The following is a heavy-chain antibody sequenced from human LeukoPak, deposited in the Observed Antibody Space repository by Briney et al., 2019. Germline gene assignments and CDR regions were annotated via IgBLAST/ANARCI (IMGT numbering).Heavy chain of an antibody. J-gene: IGHJ4*02. D-gene: IGHD2-8*01. CDR3: AKSDCGTIGCKLLNY. V-gene: IGHV3-23*01. CDR1: GFTFSTYA. CDR2: INSGGDAT. Sequence: GGSLRLSCAASGFTFSTYAMHWVRQAPGKGLEWVSSINSGGDATEYADSGKGRFTISRDNSKNTLSLQLNSLRAEDSAVYYCAKSDCGTIGCKLLNYWGQGTLVTVSS.